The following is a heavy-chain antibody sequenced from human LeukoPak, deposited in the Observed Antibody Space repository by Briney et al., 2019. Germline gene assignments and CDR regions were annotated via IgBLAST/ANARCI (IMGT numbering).Heavy chain of an antibody. CDR1: GGSISSGGYY. CDR3: ARGAKMATRGFDY. V-gene: IGHV4-31*03. Sequence: SQTLSLTCTVSGGSISSGGYYWNWIRQHPGKGLEWIGYIYNSGRTHTKPSLKSRVTISVDTSKNQLPLKLRYVTPADTAVYYCARGAKMATRGFDYWGQGTLVTVSS. D-gene: IGHD5-12*01. J-gene: IGHJ4*02. CDR2: IYNSGRT.